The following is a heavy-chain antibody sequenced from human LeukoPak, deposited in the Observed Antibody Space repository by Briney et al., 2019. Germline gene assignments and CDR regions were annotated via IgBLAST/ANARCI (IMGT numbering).Heavy chain of an antibody. D-gene: IGHD2-2*01. Sequence: PSETLSLTCTVSGGSISNYYWSWIRQPPGKGLEWIGNIYYSGSTNYNPSLKSRVTISVDTSKNQFPLKLGSVTAADTAVYYCARGSYCSRSSCYLSAFDPWGQGTLVTVSS. CDR1: GGSISNYY. CDR2: IYYSGST. CDR3: ARGSYCSRSSCYLSAFDP. J-gene: IGHJ5*02. V-gene: IGHV4-59*01.